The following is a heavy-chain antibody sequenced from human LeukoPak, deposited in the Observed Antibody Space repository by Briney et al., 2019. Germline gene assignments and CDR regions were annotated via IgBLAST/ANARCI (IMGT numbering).Heavy chain of an antibody. CDR2: IYHSGST. V-gene: IGHV4-59*01. CDR1: GGSISSYY. Sequence: SETLSFTCTVSGGSISSYYWSWIRQPPGKGLEWIGNIYHSGSTNYNPSLKSRVTISVDTSKNQFSLKLSSVTAADPAVYYCARGRNWFDPWGQGTLVTVSS. CDR3: ARGRNWFDP. J-gene: IGHJ5*02.